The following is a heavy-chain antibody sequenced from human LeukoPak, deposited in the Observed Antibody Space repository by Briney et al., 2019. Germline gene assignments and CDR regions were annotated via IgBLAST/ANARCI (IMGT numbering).Heavy chain of an antibody. CDR2: IYASGST. D-gene: IGHD6-13*01. J-gene: IGHJ3*02. V-gene: IGHV4-4*07. CDR1: GGSISSYY. CDR3: ARKYSSSWDNAFDI. Sequence: PSETLSLTCTVSGGSISSYYWSWIRQPAGKGLEWIGRIYASGSTNYNPSLKSRVTISVDTSKNQFSLKLSSVTAADTAVYYCARKYSSSWDNAFDIWGQGTMVTVSS.